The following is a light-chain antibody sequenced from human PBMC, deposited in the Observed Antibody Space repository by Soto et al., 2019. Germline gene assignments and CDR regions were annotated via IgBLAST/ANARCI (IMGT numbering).Light chain of an antibody. J-gene: IGKJ5*01. CDR3: RQRNNWPIT. CDR2: DAS. V-gene: IGKV3-11*01. Sequence: EIVLTQSPATLSLSPGERATLSCRASQSVSSYLAWYQQKPGQAPRLLIYDASNRATGIPARFSGSGSGTDFTLTISSLEPEDFAVYYCRQRNNWPITFGQGTRLEIK. CDR1: QSVSSY.